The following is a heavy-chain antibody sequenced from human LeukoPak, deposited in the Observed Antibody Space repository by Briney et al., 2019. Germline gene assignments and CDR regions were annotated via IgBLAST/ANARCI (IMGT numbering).Heavy chain of an antibody. Sequence: SETLSLTCSVSGGSISSTNYYWGWIRQPPGKGLEWIGSIYYSGSTYYNPSLKSRVTISVDTSKNQFSLKLSFVTAADTAVYHCARHLYGSGLHRIDYWGQGTLVTVSS. J-gene: IGHJ4*02. V-gene: IGHV4-39*01. CDR3: ARHLYGSGLHRIDY. CDR1: GGSISSTNYY. D-gene: IGHD6-19*01. CDR2: IYYSGST.